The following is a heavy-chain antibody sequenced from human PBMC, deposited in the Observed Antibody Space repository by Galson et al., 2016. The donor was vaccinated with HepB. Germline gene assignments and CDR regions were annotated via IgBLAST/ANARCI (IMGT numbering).Heavy chain of an antibody. V-gene: IGHV3-23*01. D-gene: IGHD2-8*02. CDR1: GVTFSGFP. CDR3: AKAGLCTSVTCPLEY. Sequence: SLRLSCAASGVTFSGFPMTWVRQAPGKGLEWVSVISDTADRTYYADSVKGRFTISSDNSRKILYLQMSSLRAEDTAVYYCAKAGLCTSVTCPLEYWGQGTLVTVSS. CDR2: ISDTADRT. J-gene: IGHJ4*02.